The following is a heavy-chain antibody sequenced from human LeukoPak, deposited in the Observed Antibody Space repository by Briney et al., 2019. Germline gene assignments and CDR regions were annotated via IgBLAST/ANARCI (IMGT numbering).Heavy chain of an antibody. CDR3: AREEYGMDV. CDR2: ISSSSSTI. Sequence: GGSLRLSCAASGFTFSSYSMNWVRQAPGKGLEWVSYISSSSSTIYYADFVKGRFTISRDNAKNSLYLQMNSLRAEDTAVYYCAREEYGMDVWGQGTTVTVSS. V-gene: IGHV3-48*01. CDR1: GFTFSSYS. J-gene: IGHJ6*02.